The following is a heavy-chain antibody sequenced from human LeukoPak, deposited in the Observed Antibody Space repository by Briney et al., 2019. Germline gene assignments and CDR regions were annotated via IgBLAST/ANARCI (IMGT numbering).Heavy chain of an antibody. Sequence: ASVKVSCKASGGTFSSHAISWVRQAPGQGLEWMGRINPNSGGTNYAQKFQGRVTMTRDTSISTAYMELSRLRSDDTAVYYCARASKVYSGSYIFDYWGQGTLVTVSS. D-gene: IGHD1-26*01. CDR1: GGTFSSHA. V-gene: IGHV1-2*06. CDR2: INPNSGGT. J-gene: IGHJ4*02. CDR3: ARASKVYSGSYIFDY.